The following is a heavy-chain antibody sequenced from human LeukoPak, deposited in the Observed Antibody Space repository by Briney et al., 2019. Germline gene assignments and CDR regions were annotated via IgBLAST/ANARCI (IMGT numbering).Heavy chain of an antibody. V-gene: IGHV4-34*01. CDR3: ARSGHVDAFDI. CDR2: INHSGST. CDR1: GGSFSGYY. J-gene: IGHJ3*02. D-gene: IGHD3-10*01. Sequence: SETLSLTCAVYGGSFSGYYWSWIRQPPGKGLEWIGEINHSGSTNYNPSPKSRVIISVDTSKNQFSLKLSSVTAADTAVYYCARSGHVDAFDIWGQGTMVTVSS.